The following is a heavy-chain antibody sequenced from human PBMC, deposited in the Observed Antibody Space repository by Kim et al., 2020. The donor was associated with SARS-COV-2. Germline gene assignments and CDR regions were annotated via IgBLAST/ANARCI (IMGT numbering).Heavy chain of an antibody. CDR3: ARHYDSSGYLPLYYFDY. Sequence: SETLSLTCTVSGGSISSSSYYWGWIRQPPGKGLEWIGSIYYSGSTYYNPSLKSRVTISVDTSKNQFSLKLSSVTAADTAVYYCARHYDSSGYLPLYYFDYWGQGTLVTVSS. J-gene: IGHJ4*02. D-gene: IGHD3-22*01. CDR2: IYYSGST. CDR1: GGSISSSSYY. V-gene: IGHV4-39*01.